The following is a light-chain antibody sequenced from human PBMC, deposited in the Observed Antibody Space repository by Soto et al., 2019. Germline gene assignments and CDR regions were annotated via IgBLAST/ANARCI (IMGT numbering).Light chain of an antibody. Sequence: DIQMTQSPSSLSASVGDRVTITCRASENIVRYINWYQVKSGEAPKLLIYAASTLQRGVPSRFNGSGSGTYFTFVITSLQPEDSATYFCLQSHAPLTFGGGTKVEV. CDR1: ENIVRY. V-gene: IGKV1-39*01. J-gene: IGKJ4*01. CDR3: LQSHAPLT. CDR2: AAS.